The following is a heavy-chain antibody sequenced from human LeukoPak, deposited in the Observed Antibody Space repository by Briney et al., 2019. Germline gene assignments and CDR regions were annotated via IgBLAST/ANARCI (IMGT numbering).Heavy chain of an antibody. Sequence: GGSLRLSCAASGFTFSSYGMHWVRQAPGKGLEWVAVISYDGSNKYYADSVKGRFTISRDNSKNTLYLQMNSLRAEDTAVYYCAKGSRVTTVYYYVMDVWGQGTTVTVSS. CDR3: AKGSRVTTVYYYVMDV. V-gene: IGHV3-30*18. CDR2: ISYDGSNK. D-gene: IGHD4-17*01. CDR1: GFTFSSYG. J-gene: IGHJ6*02.